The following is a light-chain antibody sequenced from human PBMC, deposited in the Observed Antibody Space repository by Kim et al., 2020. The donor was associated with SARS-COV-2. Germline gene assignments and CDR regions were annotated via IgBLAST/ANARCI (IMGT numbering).Light chain of an antibody. J-gene: IGLJ2*01. CDR3: QAWDSSNGI. CDR2: EDN. Sequence: SYELTQPPSVSVSPGQTASITCSGDKLGDKYVCWYQQKPGQSPVLVMYEDNKRPSGIPERFAGSNSGNTAPLTISGTQAMDEADYYCQAWDSSNGIFGGG. CDR1: KLGDKY. V-gene: IGLV3-1*01.